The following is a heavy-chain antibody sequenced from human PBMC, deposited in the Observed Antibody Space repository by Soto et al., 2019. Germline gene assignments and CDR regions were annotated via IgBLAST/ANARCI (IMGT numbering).Heavy chain of an antibody. CDR3: ARTLDYGHMDV. Sequence: SVTMCLTCTVAGASGVDHGGTWIRQPPGKRLEFIGYIFSVVRTKYNPSLESRVTISVDTSKNQFSLRLTSVAATDTAVYYCARTLDYGHMDVWGKGTTVTVSS. V-gene: IGHV4-59*02. D-gene: IGHD3-16*01. CDR2: IFSVVRT. CDR1: GASGVDHG. J-gene: IGHJ6*03.